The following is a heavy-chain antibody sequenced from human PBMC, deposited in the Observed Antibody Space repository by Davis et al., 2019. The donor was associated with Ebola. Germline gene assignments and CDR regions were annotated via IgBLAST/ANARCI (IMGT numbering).Heavy chain of an antibody. CDR3: AMSDSSGDGFDV. V-gene: IGHV1-46*04. D-gene: IGHD3-22*01. J-gene: IGHJ3*01. CDR1: AYTFTPYY. Sequence: ASVKVSCKASAYTFTPYYMHWVRQAPGQGLEWMGVINPSGGTISYAQKLRGRVTMTTDTSTSTVDMELSSLRSEDTAVYYCAMSDSSGDGFDVWGLGTMVTVSS. CDR2: INPSGGTI.